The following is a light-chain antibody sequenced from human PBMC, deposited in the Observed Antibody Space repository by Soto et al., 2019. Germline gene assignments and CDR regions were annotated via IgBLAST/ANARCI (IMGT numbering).Light chain of an antibody. J-gene: IGKJ2*01. CDR1: QSVSSR. CDR3: QQCNEFQYT. Sequence: DIQMTQSPSSLSASVGDRVTITCRASQSVSSRLAWCQQKPGQAPKLLIYNATNLHTGVASRFSGSGSGIKFSLTIRGLEPDDFAVYLCQQCNEFQYTFRQGTRLDI. CDR2: NAT. V-gene: IGKV1-5*03.